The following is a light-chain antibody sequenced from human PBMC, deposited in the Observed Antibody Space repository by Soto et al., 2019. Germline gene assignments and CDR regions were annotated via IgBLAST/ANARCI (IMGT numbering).Light chain of an antibody. V-gene: IGKV3-20*01. CDR2: YAS. J-gene: IGKJ1*01. CDR1: QSVSNTY. CDR3: QQYNNWPRT. Sequence: EIVLTPSPGTLSLSPGPRSPLSCRASQSVSNTYLAWYQQRPGQAPRLLIYYASSRATGIPARFSGSGSGTDFTLTISSLEPEDIAVYYCQQYNNWPRTFGQGTKVDIK.